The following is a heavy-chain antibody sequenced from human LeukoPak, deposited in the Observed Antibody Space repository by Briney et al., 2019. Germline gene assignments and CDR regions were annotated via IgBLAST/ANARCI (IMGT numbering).Heavy chain of an antibody. CDR2: INPSGGST. D-gene: IGHD5-24*01. J-gene: IGHJ2*01. Sequence: ASVKVSCKASGYTFTSYYMHWVRQAPGQGLEWMGIINPSGGSTSYAQKFQGRVTMTRDMSTSTVYMELSSLRSEDTAVYYCARSPRSPAKIDADGHKAYTDYYFDLWGRGTLVTVSS. V-gene: IGHV1-46*01. CDR1: GYTFTSYY. CDR3: ARSPRSPAKIDADGHKAYTDYYFDL.